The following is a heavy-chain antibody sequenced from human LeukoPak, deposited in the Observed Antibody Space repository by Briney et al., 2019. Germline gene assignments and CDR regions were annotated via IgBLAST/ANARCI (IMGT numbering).Heavy chain of an antibody. CDR3: ARDSWMATTSPFDY. CDR1: GFTFSSYG. Sequence: GGSPRLSCAASGFTFSSYGMHWVRQAPGKGLEWVAVIWYDGSNKYYADSVKGRFTISRDNSKNTLYLQMNSLRAEDTAVYYCARDSWMATTSPFDYWGQGTLVTVSS. D-gene: IGHD5-24*01. V-gene: IGHV3-33*01. CDR2: IWYDGSNK. J-gene: IGHJ4*02.